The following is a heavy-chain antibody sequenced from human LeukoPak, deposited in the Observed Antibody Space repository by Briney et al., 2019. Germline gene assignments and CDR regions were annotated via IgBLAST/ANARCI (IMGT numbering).Heavy chain of an antibody. V-gene: IGHV4-34*01. J-gene: IGHJ3*02. Sequence: SETLSLTCAVYGVSFSGYYWSWIRQPPGKGLEWIGEINHSGSTNYNPSLKSRVTISVDTSKNQFSLKLSSVTAADTAVYYCARRRAFGIWGQGTMVTVSS. CDR2: INHSGST. CDR3: ARRRAFGI. CDR1: GVSFSGYY.